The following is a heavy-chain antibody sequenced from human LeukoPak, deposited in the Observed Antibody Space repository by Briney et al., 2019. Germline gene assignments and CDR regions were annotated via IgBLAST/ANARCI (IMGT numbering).Heavy chain of an antibody. CDR1: GGSISSYY. CDR2: IYTSGST. V-gene: IGHV4-4*09. J-gene: IGHJ6*03. D-gene: IGHD3-3*01. Sequence: PETLSLTCTVSGGSISSYYWSWIRQPPGKGLEWIGYIYTSGSTNYNPSLKSRVTISVDTSKNQFSLKLSSVTAADTAVYYCARQTATYDFWSGYYKGYYYYYMDVWGKGTTVTVSS. CDR3: ARQTATYDFWSGYYKGYYYYYMDV.